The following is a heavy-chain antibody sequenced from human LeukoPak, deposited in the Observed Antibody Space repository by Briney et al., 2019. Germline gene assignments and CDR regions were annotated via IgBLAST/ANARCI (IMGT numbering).Heavy chain of an antibody. J-gene: IGHJ4*02. D-gene: IGHD3-10*01. CDR1: GGSISSSSYY. V-gene: IGHV4-39*07. Sequence: PSETLSLTCTVSGGSISSSSYYWGWVRQPPGKGLEWIGSVYFSGSTYYNPSLKSRVTISVDTSKNQFSLKLSSVTAADTAVYYCARMVRGAPDFDYWGQGTLVTVSS. CDR3: ARMVRGAPDFDY. CDR2: VYFSGST.